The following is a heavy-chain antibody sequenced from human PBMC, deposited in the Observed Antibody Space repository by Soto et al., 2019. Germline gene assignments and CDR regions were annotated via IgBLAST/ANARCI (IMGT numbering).Heavy chain of an antibody. CDR1: GYTFSNYG. CDR3: VRGLGDPRCHAFDI. Sequence: ASVKVSCKASGYTFSNYGMNWVRQAPGQGLEWMGWVSASNGNTNYAQKLQGRVTMTTDTSTTTAYMELRSLRSDDTAVYYCVRGLGDPRCHAFDIWGQRTMVTVSS. CDR2: VSASNGNT. V-gene: IGHV1-18*01. J-gene: IGHJ3*02. D-gene: IGHD4-17*01.